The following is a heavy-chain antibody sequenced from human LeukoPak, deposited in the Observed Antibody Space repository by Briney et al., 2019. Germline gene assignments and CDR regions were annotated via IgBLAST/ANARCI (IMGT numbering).Heavy chain of an antibody. J-gene: IGHJ4*02. CDR1: GGSFSGYY. Sequence: PSETLSLTCAVYGGSFSGYYWSWISQPPGKGLEWIGEINHSGSTNYNPSLKSRVTISVDTSKNQFSLKLSSVTAADTAVYYCARKIAVARFDYWGQGTLVTVSS. CDR2: INHSGST. V-gene: IGHV4-34*01. D-gene: IGHD6-19*01. CDR3: ARKIAVARFDY.